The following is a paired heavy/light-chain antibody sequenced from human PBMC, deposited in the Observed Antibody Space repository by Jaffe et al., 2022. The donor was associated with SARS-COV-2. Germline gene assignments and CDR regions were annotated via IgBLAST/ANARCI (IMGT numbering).Heavy chain of an antibody. J-gene: IGHJ1*01. Sequence: EVQLVQSGTEVKKFGESLKISCKASGYSFTSYWIAWVRQMPGKGLEWMGIIFPDDSDTRYSPSFQGQVTISVDKSINTAYLQWSSLRASDTAMYYCARVRSAGIAAAGTLYFQHWGQGTLVTVSS. V-gene: IGHV5-51*01. CDR2: IFPDDSDT. CDR3: ARVRSAGIAAAGTLYFQH. CDR1: GYSFTSYW. D-gene: IGHD6-25*01.
Light chain of an antibody. Sequence: DIQMTQSPSTLSASVGDRVTITCRASQSISSWLAWYLQKPGKAPKLLIYKASSLENEVPSRFSGSGSGTEFTLTISSLQPDDFATYYCQQYNSYPWTFGQGTKVEIK. CDR3: QQYNSYPWT. V-gene: IGKV1-5*03. CDR2: KAS. J-gene: IGKJ1*01. CDR1: QSISSW.